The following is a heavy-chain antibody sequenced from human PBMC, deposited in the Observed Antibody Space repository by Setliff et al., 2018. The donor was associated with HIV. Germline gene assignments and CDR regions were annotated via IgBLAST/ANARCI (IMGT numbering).Heavy chain of an antibody. CDR2: IYWSGLT. D-gene: IGHD3-3*01. CDR3: ARGFSGDYIFTGYMDV. V-gene: IGHV4-39*07. Sequence: SETLSLTCTVSSGSVSRSDYYWGWIRQTPGKGLEWIGSIYWSGLTFYNPSLKSRVTMSVDTSKNQFSLKLTSVTASDTAVYYCARGFSGDYIFTGYMDVWGKGNTVTVSS. CDR1: SGSVSRSDYY. J-gene: IGHJ6*03.